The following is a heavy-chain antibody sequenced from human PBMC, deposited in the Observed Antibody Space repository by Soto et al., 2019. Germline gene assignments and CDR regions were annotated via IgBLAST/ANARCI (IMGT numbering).Heavy chain of an antibody. J-gene: IGHJ4*02. CDR3: ARGRSSSFVCDY. CDR1: GFTFSSYW. D-gene: IGHD6-6*01. Sequence: LRLSCAASGFTFSSYWMSWVRQAPGKGLEWVANIKQDGSEKYYVDSVKGRFTISRDNAKNSLYLQMNSLRAEDTAVYYCARGRSSSFVCDYWGQGTLVTRLL. V-gene: IGHV3-7*01. CDR2: IKQDGSEK.